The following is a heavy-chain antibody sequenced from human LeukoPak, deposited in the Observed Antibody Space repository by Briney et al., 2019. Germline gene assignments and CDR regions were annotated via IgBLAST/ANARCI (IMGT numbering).Heavy chain of an antibody. CDR2: ISTYNGNT. CDR1: GFTFTTYG. V-gene: IGHV1-18*01. Sequence: GASVKVSCKASGFTFTTYGISWVRQAPGQGLEWMGWISTYNGNTNTDYAQKLQGRVTMTTDTSTSTAYMELRGLRSDDTAVYYCATSFPRTTTSPDGGWFVPWGQGTLVTVSS. CDR3: ATSFPRTTTSPDGGWFVP. D-gene: IGHD2-2*01. J-gene: IGHJ5*02.